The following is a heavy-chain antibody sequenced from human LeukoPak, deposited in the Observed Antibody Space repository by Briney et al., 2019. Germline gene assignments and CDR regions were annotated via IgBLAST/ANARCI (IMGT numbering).Heavy chain of an antibody. CDR3: ARDSSGWYRWFDP. D-gene: IGHD6-19*01. Sequence: SETLSPTCTVSGGSISSYYWSWIRQPPGKRLEWIGYIYYSGSTNYNPSLKSRVTISVDTSKNQFSLKLSSVTAADTAVYYCARDSSGWYRWFDPWGQGTLVTVSS. CDR2: IYYSGST. J-gene: IGHJ5*02. V-gene: IGHV4-59*01. CDR1: GGSISSYY.